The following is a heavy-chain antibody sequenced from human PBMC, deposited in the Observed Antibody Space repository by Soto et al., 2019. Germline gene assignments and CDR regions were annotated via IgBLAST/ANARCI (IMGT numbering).Heavy chain of an antibody. D-gene: IGHD6-6*01. CDR1: GFTFSDYD. CDR2: VSSSGTTV. V-gene: IGHV3-11*01. J-gene: IGHJ4*02. Sequence: ESGGGLVAPGGYLRLSCAASGFTFSDYDMSWIRQAPGKGLEWVSFVSSSGTTVYYADSVKGRFTISRDNAKKSLYLQMNTLRVDDTAVYYCARMGPRAARPTYWGQGTLVTVSS. CDR3: ARMGPRAARPTY.